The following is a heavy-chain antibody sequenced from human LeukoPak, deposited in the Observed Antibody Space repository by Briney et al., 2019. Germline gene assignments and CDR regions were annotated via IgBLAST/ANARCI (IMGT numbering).Heavy chain of an antibody. J-gene: IGHJ4*02. CDR1: GFTFSSNY. D-gene: IGHD1-26*01. V-gene: IGHV3-53*01. CDR2: IYSGDNT. Sequence: GGSLRLSCAASGFTFSSNYMSWVRQAPGKGLEWVSVIYSGDNTYYADSVKGRFTISRDNSKNTLYLQLNSLRVEDTAVYYCARKDVSGYVDYWGQGTLVIVSS. CDR3: ARKDVSGYVDY.